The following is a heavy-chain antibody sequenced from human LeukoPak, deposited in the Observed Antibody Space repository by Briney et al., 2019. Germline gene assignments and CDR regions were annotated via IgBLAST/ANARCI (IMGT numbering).Heavy chain of an antibody. Sequence: GGSLRLSCVGSGFTFSNYGMIWVRQTPGRGLEFVSGIGGGGTQYADSVRGRFTISRDNSNNALYLQMNSLRAEDTAAYYCARDAGLLWFGEPDPGYYFDYWGQGTLVTVSS. D-gene: IGHD3-10*01. CDR2: IGGGGT. V-gene: IGHV3-23*01. CDR1: GFTFSNYG. CDR3: ARDAGLLWFGEPDPGYYFDY. J-gene: IGHJ4*02.